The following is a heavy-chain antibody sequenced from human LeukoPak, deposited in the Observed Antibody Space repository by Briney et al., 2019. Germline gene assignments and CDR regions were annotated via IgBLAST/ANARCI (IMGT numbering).Heavy chain of an antibody. V-gene: IGHV1-69*05. Sequence: PVKVSCKASGGTFSSYAISWVRQAPGQGLEWMGGIIPIFGTANYAQKFQGRVTITTDESTSTAYMELSSLRSEDTAVYYCARGVTVYYYYYMDVWGKGTTVTVSS. D-gene: IGHD1-14*01. J-gene: IGHJ6*03. CDR2: IIPIFGTA. CDR3: ARGVTVYYYYYMDV. CDR1: GGTFSSYA.